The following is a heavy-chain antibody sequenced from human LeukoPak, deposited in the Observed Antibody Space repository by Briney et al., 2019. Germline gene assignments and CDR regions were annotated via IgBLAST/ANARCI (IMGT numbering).Heavy chain of an antibody. D-gene: IGHD1-20*01. Sequence: PGGSLRLSCAASGFSFSSYTMNWVRQAPGKGLEWLSYISSSSGTIYYADSVKGRFTISRDNAKNSLYLQMNSLRAEDTAVYYCARGDGGITGMYFDCWGQGTLVTVSS. CDR1: GFSFSSYT. CDR2: ISSSSGTI. CDR3: ARGDGGITGMYFDC. V-gene: IGHV3-48*01. J-gene: IGHJ4*02.